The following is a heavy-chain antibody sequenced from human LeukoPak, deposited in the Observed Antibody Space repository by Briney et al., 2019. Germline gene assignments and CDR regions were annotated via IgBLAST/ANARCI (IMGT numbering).Heavy chain of an antibody. CDR1: GFTFSSYS. Sequence: GGSLRLSCAASGFTFSSYSMNWVRQAPGKGLEWVSSISSSSSYIYYADSVKGRFTISRDNAKNSLYLQMNSLRAEDTAVYYCARGYVYGDYNFDYWGQGTLVTVSS. CDR2: ISSSSSYI. V-gene: IGHV3-21*01. J-gene: IGHJ4*02. D-gene: IGHD4-17*01. CDR3: ARGYVYGDYNFDY.